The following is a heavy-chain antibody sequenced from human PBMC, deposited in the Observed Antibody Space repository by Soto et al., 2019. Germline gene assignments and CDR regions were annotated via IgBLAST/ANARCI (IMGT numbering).Heavy chain of an antibody. V-gene: IGHV4-59*01. CDR1: GGSISSYY. CDR3: ARTGQNCSSTSCLLTRYYGMDV. Sequence: SETLSLTCTVSGGSISSYYWSWIRQPPGKXLEWIGYIYYSGSTNYNPSLKSRVTISVDTSKNQFSLKLSSVTAADTAVYYCARTGQNCSSTSCLLTRYYGMDVWGQGTTVTVSS. J-gene: IGHJ6*02. D-gene: IGHD2-2*01. CDR2: IYYSGST.